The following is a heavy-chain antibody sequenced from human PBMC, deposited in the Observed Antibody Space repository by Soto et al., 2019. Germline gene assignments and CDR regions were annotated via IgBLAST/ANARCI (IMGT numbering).Heavy chain of an antibody. CDR2: ISGSGCST. Sequence: EVQLLESGGGLVQPGGSLRLSCAASGFTFSSYAMSWVRQAPGKGLEWVSAISGSGCSTYYADSVKGRFTISRDNSKNTLYLQMNSLRAEDTAVYYCASTVVVPDWYFDLWGRGTLVTVSS. CDR3: ASTVVVPDWYFDL. CDR1: GFTFSSYA. D-gene: IGHD3-22*01. J-gene: IGHJ2*01. V-gene: IGHV3-23*01.